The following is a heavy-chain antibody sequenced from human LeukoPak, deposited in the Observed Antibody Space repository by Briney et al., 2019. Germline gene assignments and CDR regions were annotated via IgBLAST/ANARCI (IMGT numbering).Heavy chain of an antibody. Sequence: GGSLRLSCADSGFTFSSYWMSWVRQAPGKGLEWVANIKQDGSERYYVDSVKGRFTISRDNAKNSLYLHMNSLRAEDTAVYYCARAEPYYYGSGSYIADAFDIWGQGTMVTVSS. CDR1: GFTFSSYW. V-gene: IGHV3-7*01. D-gene: IGHD3-10*01. CDR3: ARAEPYYYGSGSYIADAFDI. CDR2: IKQDGSER. J-gene: IGHJ3*02.